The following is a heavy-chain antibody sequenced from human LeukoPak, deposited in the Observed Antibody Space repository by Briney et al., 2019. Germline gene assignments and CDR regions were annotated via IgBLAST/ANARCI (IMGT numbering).Heavy chain of an antibody. Sequence: GGSLRLSCAASGFTFDDYGMSWVRQAPGKGLEWVSDINWNGGSTGYVDSVKGRFTISRDNAKNSLYLQMNSLRAEDTAVYYCASSLSSGWYSSYYYYMDVWGKGTTVTVSS. CDR1: GFTFDDYG. D-gene: IGHD6-19*01. J-gene: IGHJ6*03. CDR3: ASSLSSGWYSSYYYYMDV. V-gene: IGHV3-20*04. CDR2: INWNGGST.